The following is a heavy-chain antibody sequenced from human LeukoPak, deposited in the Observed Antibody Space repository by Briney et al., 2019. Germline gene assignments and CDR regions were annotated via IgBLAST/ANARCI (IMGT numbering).Heavy chain of an antibody. CDR2: IKSKANSYAT. CDR1: GFSFSDSA. Sequence: GGSLRLSCAASGFSFSDSAMHWVRQASGKGLEWVGRIKSKANSYATAYAASVKGRFTVSRDDSKNTAYLQMNSLKTEDTAVYYCARAMMTVAGRGLGYWGQGTLDTVSS. D-gene: IGHD6-19*01. J-gene: IGHJ4*02. V-gene: IGHV3-73*01. CDR3: ARAMMTVAGRGLGY.